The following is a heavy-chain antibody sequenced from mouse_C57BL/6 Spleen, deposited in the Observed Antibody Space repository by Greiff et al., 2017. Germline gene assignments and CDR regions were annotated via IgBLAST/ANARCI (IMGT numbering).Heavy chain of an antibody. CDR2: IHPNSGST. Sequence: QVHVKQPGAELVKPGASVKLSCKASGYTFTSYWMHWVKQRPGQGLEWIGMIHPNSGSTNYNEKFKSKATLTVDKSSSTAYMQLSSLTSEDSAVYYCAYGYDGAWFAYRGQGTLVTVAA. CDR1: GYTFTSYW. J-gene: IGHJ3*01. D-gene: IGHD2-2*01. V-gene: IGHV1-64*01. CDR3: AYGYDGAWFAY.